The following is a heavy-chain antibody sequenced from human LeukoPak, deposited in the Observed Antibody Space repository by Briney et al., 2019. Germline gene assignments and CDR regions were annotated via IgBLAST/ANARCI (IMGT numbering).Heavy chain of an antibody. CDR2: ISGRSSTI. Sequence: GGPLRLSCAPSAFPFSDYSMNGSRQPPGKGREWISYISGRSSTIYYADSVRGRFTISRDNAKNSMYLQMNSLRAEDTAVYYCARDRLTSGSYFFDYWGQGTLVTVSS. D-gene: IGHD1-26*01. CDR1: AFPFSDYS. V-gene: IGHV3-48*01. CDR3: ARDRLTSGSYFFDY. J-gene: IGHJ4*02.